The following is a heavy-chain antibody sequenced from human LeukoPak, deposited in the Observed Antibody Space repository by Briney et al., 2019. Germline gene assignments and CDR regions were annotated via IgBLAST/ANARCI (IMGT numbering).Heavy chain of an antibody. CDR1: GYTFTGYY. V-gene: IGHV1-2*02. D-gene: IGHD6-13*01. J-gene: IGHJ5*02. CDR3: ARGTSYSSSWYEWDLLNWFDP. Sequence: ASVKVSCKASGYTFTGYYMHWVRQAPGQGLEWMGWINPNSGGTNYAQKFQGRVTMTRDTSISTAYMELSRLRSDDTAVYYCARGTSYSSSWYEWDLLNWFDPWGQGTLVTVSS. CDR2: INPNSGGT.